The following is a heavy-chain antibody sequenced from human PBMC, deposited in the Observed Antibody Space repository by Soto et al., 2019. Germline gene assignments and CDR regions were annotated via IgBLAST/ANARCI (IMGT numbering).Heavy chain of an antibody. Sequence: ASVKVSCKVSGYTLTELSMHWVRQAPGKGLEWMGGFDPEDGETIYAQKFQGGVTMTEDTSTDTAYMELSSLRSEDTAVYYCARSYYYGSGSLEDAFDIWGQGTMVTVSS. J-gene: IGHJ3*02. CDR2: FDPEDGET. CDR1: GYTLTELS. CDR3: ARSYYYGSGSLEDAFDI. D-gene: IGHD3-10*01. V-gene: IGHV1-24*01.